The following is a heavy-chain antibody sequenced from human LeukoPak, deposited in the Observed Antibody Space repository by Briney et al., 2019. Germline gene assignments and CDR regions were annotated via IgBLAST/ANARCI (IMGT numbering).Heavy chain of an antibody. CDR2: INPNSGGT. CDR1: GYTFTGYY. CDR3: ARARGRGSIDY. Sequence: SVKVSCKASGYTFTGYYMHWVRQAPGQGLEWMGWINPNSGGTNYAKKFQGRVTTTRDTSISTAYMELSRLRSDDTAVYYGARARGRGSIDYWGQGTLVTVSS. V-gene: IGHV1-2*02. J-gene: IGHJ4*02. D-gene: IGHD1-1*01.